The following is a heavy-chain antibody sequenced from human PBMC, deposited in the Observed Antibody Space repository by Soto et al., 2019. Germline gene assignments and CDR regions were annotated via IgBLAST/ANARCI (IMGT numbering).Heavy chain of an antibody. V-gene: IGHV3-48*01. CDR3: ARCRGLGSCYSGNWFDP. Sequence: EVQLVASGGGLVQPGGSLRLSCAASGFTFSSYSMNWVRQAPGKGLEWVSYISSSSSTIYYADSVKGRFTISRDNAKNTLYRQMNSLRAEDTAVYYCARCRGLGSCYSGNWFDPWGQGTLVTVSS. CDR2: ISSSSSTI. D-gene: IGHD2-15*01. CDR1: GFTFSSYS. J-gene: IGHJ5*02.